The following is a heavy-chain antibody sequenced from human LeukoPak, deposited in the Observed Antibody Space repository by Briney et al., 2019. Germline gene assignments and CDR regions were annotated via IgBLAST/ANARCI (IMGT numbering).Heavy chain of an antibody. D-gene: IGHD3-10*01. CDR2: ISSSGSTI. Sequence: NPGGSLRLSCAASGFTFSDYYMSWIRQAPGKGLEWVSYISSSGSTIYCADSVKGRFTISRDNAKNSLYLQMNSLRAEDTAVYYCARKQLGEGNYGMDVWGQGTTVTVSS. CDR1: GFTFSDYY. J-gene: IGHJ6*02. V-gene: IGHV3-11*04. CDR3: ARKQLGEGNYGMDV.